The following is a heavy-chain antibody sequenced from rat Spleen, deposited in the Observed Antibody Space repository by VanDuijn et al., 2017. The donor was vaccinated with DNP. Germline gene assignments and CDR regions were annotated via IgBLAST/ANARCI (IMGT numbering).Heavy chain of an antibody. Sequence: EVQLVESGGGLVQPGRSLKLSCAASGFTFSDYNMAWVRQAPKKGLEWVATISYDGSSTYYRDSVKGRFTISRDNAKSTLYLQMDSLRSEDTATYYGANNNYFDYWGQGVMVTVSS. CDR3: ANNNYFDY. V-gene: IGHV5-7*01. J-gene: IGHJ2*01. D-gene: IGHD1-10*01. CDR2: ISYDGSST. CDR1: GFTFSDYN.